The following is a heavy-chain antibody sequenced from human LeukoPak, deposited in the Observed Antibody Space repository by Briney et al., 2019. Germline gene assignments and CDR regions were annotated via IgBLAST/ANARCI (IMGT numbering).Heavy chain of an antibody. Sequence: TGGSLRLSCAASGFTFSSYEMNWVRQAPGKGLEWVSYVSSSGSTMYYADSVKGRFTISRDNAKNSLYLQMNSLRAEDTAVYYCARPYYYDSRVDSWGQGTLVTVSS. CDR3: ARPYYYDSRVDS. V-gene: IGHV3-48*03. J-gene: IGHJ4*02. CDR1: GFTFSSYE. CDR2: VSSSGSTM. D-gene: IGHD3-22*01.